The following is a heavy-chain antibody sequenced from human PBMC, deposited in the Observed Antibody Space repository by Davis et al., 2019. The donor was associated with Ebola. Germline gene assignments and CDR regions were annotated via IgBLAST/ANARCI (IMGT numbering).Heavy chain of an antibody. CDR3: ANDPRRGAYMDV. J-gene: IGHJ6*02. CDR2: ISGSGGST. CDR1: GFTFSSYA. D-gene: IGHD3-16*01. Sequence: GESLKISCAASGFTFSSYAMSWVRQAPGKGLEWVSGISGSGGSTYYADSVKGRFTISRDNSKNTLYLQMNSLRAEDTAVYNCANDPRRGAYMDVWGQGTTVTVSS. V-gene: IGHV3-23*01.